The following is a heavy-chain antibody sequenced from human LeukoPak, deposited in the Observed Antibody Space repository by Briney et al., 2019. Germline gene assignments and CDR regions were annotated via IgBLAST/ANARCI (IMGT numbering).Heavy chain of an antibody. D-gene: IGHD2-21*02. Sequence: ASVKGSCKASGYTFSDFYIHWVRQAPGQGLEWMGIINPSGGSTSYAQKFQGRVTMTRDTSTSTVYMELSSLRSEDTAVYYCARECGGDCYSLDYWGQGTLVTVSS. V-gene: IGHV1-46*01. CDR2: INPSGGST. J-gene: IGHJ4*02. CDR3: ARECGGDCYSLDY. CDR1: GYTFSDFY.